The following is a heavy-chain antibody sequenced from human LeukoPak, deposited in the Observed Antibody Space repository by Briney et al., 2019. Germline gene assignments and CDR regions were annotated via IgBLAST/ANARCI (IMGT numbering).Heavy chain of an antibody. Sequence: PGRSLRPSCAASGFTFSSYGMHWVRQAPGKGLEWVAVIWYDGSNKYYADSVKGRFTISRDNSKNTLYLQMNSLRAEDTAVYYCAREDHGTLDYWGQGTQVTVSS. V-gene: IGHV3-33*01. CDR1: GFTFSSYG. J-gene: IGHJ4*02. CDR2: IWYDGSNK. D-gene: IGHD1-14*01. CDR3: AREDHGTLDY.